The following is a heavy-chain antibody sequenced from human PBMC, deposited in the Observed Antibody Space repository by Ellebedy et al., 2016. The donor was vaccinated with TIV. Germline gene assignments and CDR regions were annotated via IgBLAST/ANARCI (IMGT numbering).Heavy chain of an antibody. CDR3: ARDRTATSFDY. J-gene: IGHJ4*02. V-gene: IGHV4-38-2*02. D-gene: IGHD1-1*01. CDR2: IYHSGST. CDR1: GYSISSGYY. Sequence: MPSETLSLTCTVSGYSISSGYYWGWFRQPPGKGLEWIGSIYHSGSTYSNPSLKSRVTISVDTSKNQFSLKPSSVTAADTAVYYCARDRTATSFDYWGQGALVTVSS.